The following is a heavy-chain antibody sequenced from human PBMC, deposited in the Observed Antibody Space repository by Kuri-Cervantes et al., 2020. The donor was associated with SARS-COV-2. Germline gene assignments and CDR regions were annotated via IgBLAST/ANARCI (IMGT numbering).Heavy chain of an antibody. V-gene: IGHV3-23*01. J-gene: IGHJ4*02. Sequence: GGSLRLSCAASEFTFSDYAMSWVRQAPGRGLEWVSAISGTGGTTYYADSVKGRFTISRDNSNNNLLLLMSSLRVEDSAVYFCAKAPSRGGSPFYFDYWGQGTLVTVSS. D-gene: IGHD6-25*01. CDR3: AKAPSRGGSPFYFDY. CDR1: EFTFSDYA. CDR2: ISGTGGTT.